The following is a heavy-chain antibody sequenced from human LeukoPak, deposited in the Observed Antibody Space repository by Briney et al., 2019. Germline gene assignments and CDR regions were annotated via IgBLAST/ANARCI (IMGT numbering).Heavy chain of an antibody. V-gene: IGHV3-9*01. CDR3: AKDLLYYDSSGGIDY. CDR1: GFTFDDYA. D-gene: IGHD3-22*01. J-gene: IGHJ4*02. CDR2: ISWNSGSI. Sequence: GGSLRLSCGASGFTFDDYAMHWVRQAPGKGLEWVSGISWNSGSIGYADSVKGRFTISRDNAKNSLYLQMNSLRAEDTALYYCAKDLLYYDSSGGIDYWGQGTLVTVSS.